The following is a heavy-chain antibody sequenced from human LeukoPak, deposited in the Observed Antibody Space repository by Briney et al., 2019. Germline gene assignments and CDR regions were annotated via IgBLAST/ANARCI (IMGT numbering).Heavy chain of an antibody. J-gene: IGHJ4*02. CDR2: INPSSGVT. D-gene: IGHD3-10*01. CDR3: ARVSMRGGSGSYYPLHY. V-gene: IGHV1-2*04. Sequence: ASVKVSCKASGYTFTDYYIHWVRQAPGQGLEWMGWINPSSGVTYFSRKFQDWVTLTRDTSISTAYMELSRLKSDDTAVYYCARVSMRGGSGSYYPLHYWGQGTLVTVSS. CDR1: GYTFTDYY.